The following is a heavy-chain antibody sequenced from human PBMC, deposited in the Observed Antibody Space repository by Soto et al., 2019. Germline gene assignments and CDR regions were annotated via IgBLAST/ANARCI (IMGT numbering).Heavy chain of an antibody. V-gene: IGHV4-39*01. CDR1: GGSIGSSSYY. CDR2: IHYSGST. Sequence: SETLSLTCTVSGGSIGSSSYYXGWIRQPPGKGLEWIGSIHYSGSTYYNPSLKSRVTISVDTSKNQFSLKLSSVTAADTAVYYCARLSSGSGSYYRNYYYYMDVWGKGTTVTVSS. J-gene: IGHJ6*03. D-gene: IGHD3-10*01. CDR3: ARLSSGSGSYYRNYYYYMDV.